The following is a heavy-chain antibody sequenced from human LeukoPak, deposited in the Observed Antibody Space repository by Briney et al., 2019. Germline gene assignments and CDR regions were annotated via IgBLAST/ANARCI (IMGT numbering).Heavy chain of an antibody. J-gene: IGHJ4*02. CDR3: ARDGTGLVVVAAPLDY. CDR2: ISYDGSNK. CDR1: GFTFSSYA. V-gene: IGHV3-30-3*01. D-gene: IGHD2-15*01. Sequence: GGSLRLSCAASGFTFSSYAMHWVRQAPGKGLEWVAVISYDGSNKYYADSVKGRFTISRDNSKNTLYLQMNSLRAEDTAVYYCARDGTGLVVVAAPLDYWGQGTLVTVSS.